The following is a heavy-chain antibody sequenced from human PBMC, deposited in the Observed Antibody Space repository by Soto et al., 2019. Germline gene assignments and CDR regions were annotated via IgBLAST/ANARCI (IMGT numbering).Heavy chain of an antibody. CDR2: ISAYNGNT. CDR1: GYTFTSYG. Sequence: ASVKVSCKASGYTFTSYGISLVRQAPGQGLEWMGWISAYNGNTNYAQKLQGRVTMTTDTSTSTAYMELRSLRSDDTAVYYCARDREYSSGWYSDYWGKGTLVTVSS. V-gene: IGHV1-18*01. CDR3: ARDREYSSGWYSDY. J-gene: IGHJ4*02. D-gene: IGHD6-19*01.